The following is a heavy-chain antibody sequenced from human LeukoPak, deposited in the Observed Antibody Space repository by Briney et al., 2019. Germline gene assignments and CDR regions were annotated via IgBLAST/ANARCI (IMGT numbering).Heavy chain of an antibody. J-gene: IGHJ5*02. V-gene: IGHV1-2*02. D-gene: IGHD3-3*01. CDR1: GYTFTGYY. CDR3: ARDRGTIFGVVIYWFDP. Sequence: GASVKVSCNASGYTFTGYYMHWVRQAPGQGLEWMGWINPNSGGTNYAQKFQGRVTMTRDTSISTAYMELSRLRSDDTAVNYCARDRGTIFGVVIYWFDPWGQGTLVTVSS. CDR2: INPNSGGT.